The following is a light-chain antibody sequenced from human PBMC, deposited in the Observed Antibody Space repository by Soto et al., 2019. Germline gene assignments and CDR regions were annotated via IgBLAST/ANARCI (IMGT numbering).Light chain of an antibody. CDR1: QSITNY. Sequence: DIQMTQSPSSLSVSVGDRVTITCRASQSITNYLNWYQQKPGKAPRLLVYAASSLQSRVPSRFSGNGSGTDFTLTISSLQPEDFASYYCQQSDSYTYTFGQGTKLEIK. J-gene: IGKJ2*01. CDR3: QQSDSYTYT. V-gene: IGKV1-39*01. CDR2: AAS.